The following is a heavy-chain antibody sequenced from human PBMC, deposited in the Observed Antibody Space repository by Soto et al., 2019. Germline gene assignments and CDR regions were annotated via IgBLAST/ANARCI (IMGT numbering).Heavy chain of an antibody. D-gene: IGHD3-3*01. V-gene: IGHV3-23*01. J-gene: IGHJ4*02. CDR1: GFTFSNYA. CDR3: ATLMDFWSGSQEVINY. CDR2: ISGSGGST. Sequence: PGGSLRLSCTASGFTFSNYAMSWIRQAPGKGLEWVSAISGSGGSTYYADSVKGRFSISRGNSKNTLHLQMNSLRAEDTAVYYCATLMDFWSGSQEVINYWGQGTLVTVSS.